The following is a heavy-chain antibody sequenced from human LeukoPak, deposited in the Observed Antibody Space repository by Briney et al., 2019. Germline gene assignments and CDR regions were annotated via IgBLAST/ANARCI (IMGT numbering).Heavy chain of an antibody. CDR3: ARDPGFWSGYSYPYYFDY. CDR1: GGSFSGYY. J-gene: IGHJ4*02. Sequence: SETLSLTCAVYGGSFSGYYWSWIRQPPGKGLEWIGEINHSGSTNYNPSLKSRVTISVDTSKNQFSLKLSSVTAADTAVYYCARDPGFWSGYSYPYYFDYWGQGTLVTVSS. CDR2: INHSGST. V-gene: IGHV4-34*01. D-gene: IGHD3-3*01.